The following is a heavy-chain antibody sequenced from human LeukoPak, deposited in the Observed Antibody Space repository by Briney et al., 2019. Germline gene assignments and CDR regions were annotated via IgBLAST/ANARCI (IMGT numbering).Heavy chain of an antibody. V-gene: IGHV3-48*03. CDR1: GFTFTTYE. CDR2: ISGSGGAI. D-gene: IGHD2-2*01. Sequence: GGSLRLSCATSGFTFTTYEMNWVRQAPEKGLEWVSHISGSGGAIYYADSVKGRFTISRDNAKNSLYLQMSSLRVEDTAVYYCARRYCSSTSCTLDCWGQRTLVTVSS. CDR3: ARRYCSSTSCTLDC. J-gene: IGHJ4*01.